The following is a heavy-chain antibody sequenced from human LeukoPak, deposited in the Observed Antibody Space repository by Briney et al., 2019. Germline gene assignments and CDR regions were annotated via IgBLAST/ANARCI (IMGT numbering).Heavy chain of an antibody. CDR1: GFTFSSYG. CDR3: ARETFGDTSTFDY. Sequence: GGSLRLSCAASGFTFSSYGMHWVRQAPGKGLEWVAFIRYDGSNKYYADSVKGRFTISRDNSKNTLYLQMNSLRAEDTAVYYCARETFGDTSTFDYWGQGTLVTVSS. V-gene: IGHV3-30*02. CDR2: IRYDGSNK. D-gene: IGHD4-17*01. J-gene: IGHJ4*02.